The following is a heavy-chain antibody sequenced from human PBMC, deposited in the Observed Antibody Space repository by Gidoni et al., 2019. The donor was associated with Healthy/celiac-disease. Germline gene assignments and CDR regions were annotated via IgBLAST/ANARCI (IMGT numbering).Heavy chain of an antibody. J-gene: IGHJ4*02. CDR3: AKSPDYGDYTIRFDY. CDR2: ISGSGGST. V-gene: IGHV3-23*01. CDR1: GCTFRSYA. D-gene: IGHD4-17*01. Sequence: EVQLLEYGGGLVQPAGSLRLSCAASGCTFRSYAMSWVRQAPGKGLEWVSAISGSGGSTYDADSVKGRFTISRDNSKNTLYLQMNSLRAEDTAVYYCAKSPDYGDYTIRFDYWGQGTLVTVSS.